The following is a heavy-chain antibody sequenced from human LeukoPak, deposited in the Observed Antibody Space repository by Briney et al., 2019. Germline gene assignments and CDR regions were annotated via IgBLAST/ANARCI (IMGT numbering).Heavy chain of an antibody. D-gene: IGHD4-17*01. Sequence: GGSLRLSCAASGFTFSDYSMTWIRQSPGKGLEWVSYISSSGITIYYADSVKGRFTISRDNSKNTLYLQMNSLRAEDTAVYYCARGPNDYGDYADAFDIWGQGTIVTVSS. V-gene: IGHV3-11*04. CDR3: ARGPNDYGDYADAFDI. CDR2: ISSSGITI. J-gene: IGHJ3*02. CDR1: GFTFSDYS.